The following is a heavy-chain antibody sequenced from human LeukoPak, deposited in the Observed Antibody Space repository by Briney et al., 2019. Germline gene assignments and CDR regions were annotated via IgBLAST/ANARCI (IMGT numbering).Heavy chain of an antibody. CDR2: INHSGST. CDR3: ARAVRGVTPYFDY. D-gene: IGHD3-10*01. CDR1: GGSFSGYY. Sequence: SETLSLTCAVYGGSFSGYYWSWIRQPPGKVLEWIGEINHSGSTNYNPSLKSRVTISVDTSKNQFSLKLSSVTAADTAVYYCARAVRGVTPYFDYWGQGTLVTVSS. V-gene: IGHV4-34*01. J-gene: IGHJ4*02.